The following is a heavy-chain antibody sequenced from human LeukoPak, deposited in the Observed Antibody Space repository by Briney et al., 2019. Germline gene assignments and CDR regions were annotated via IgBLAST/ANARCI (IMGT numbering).Heavy chain of an antibody. Sequence: GGSLRLSCAASGFTFSSYAMSWVRQTPGKGLEWVSAISGSDGSTYYADSVKGRFTISRDNSKNTLYLQMSSLRAEDTAVYYCARSSPRQASCYVFDNWGQGNLVTVSS. V-gene: IGHV3-23*01. CDR2: ISGSDGST. J-gene: IGHJ4*02. D-gene: IGHD2-2*01. CDR1: GFTFSSYA. CDR3: ARSSPRQASCYVFDN.